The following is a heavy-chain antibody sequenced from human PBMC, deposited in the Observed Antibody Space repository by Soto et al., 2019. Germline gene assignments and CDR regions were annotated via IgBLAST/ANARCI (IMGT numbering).Heavy chain of an antibody. CDR3: ARSPGVFDY. D-gene: IGHD3-10*01. Sequence: QVQLVQSGAEVKKPGSSVKVSCKASGGTFSSLAISWVRQAPGQGLEWMGGLVPVFGTANYAQKFQDRVTITADKSTSTYYMELSSLRSEDTGVYYCARSPGVFDYWGQGTLVTVSS. CDR1: GGTFSSLA. V-gene: IGHV1-69*06. J-gene: IGHJ4*02. CDR2: LVPVFGTA.